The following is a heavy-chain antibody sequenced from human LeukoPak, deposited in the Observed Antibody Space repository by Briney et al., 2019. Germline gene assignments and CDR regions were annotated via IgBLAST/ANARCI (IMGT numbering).Heavy chain of an antibody. V-gene: IGHV3-7*01. Sequence: GGSLRLSCAASGFTFSSYSMNWVRQAPGKGLEWVANIKQDGSEKYYVDSVKGRFTISRDNAKNSLYLQMNSLRAEDTAVYYCARDSDYGGNSYAFDIWGQGTMVTVSS. J-gene: IGHJ3*02. CDR2: IKQDGSEK. CDR3: ARDSDYGGNSYAFDI. D-gene: IGHD4-23*01. CDR1: GFTFSSYS.